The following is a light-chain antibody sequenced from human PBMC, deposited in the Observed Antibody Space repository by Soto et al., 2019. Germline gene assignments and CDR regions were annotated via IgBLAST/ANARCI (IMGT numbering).Light chain of an antibody. J-gene: IGKJ5*01. CDR1: ESVSSN. CDR3: QQYNNWPRCT. V-gene: IGKV3-15*01. CDR2: GAS. Sequence: EIVMAPSQDTVYVSPGETANLTCTASESVSSNLAWYQQKPGQAPRLLIYGASNRGTGVPVRFSGSGSGTEFALTITSLQSEDFAIYYCQQYNNWPRCTFGQGTRLEIK.